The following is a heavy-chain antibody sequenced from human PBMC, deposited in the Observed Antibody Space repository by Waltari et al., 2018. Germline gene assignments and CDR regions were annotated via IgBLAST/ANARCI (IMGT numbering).Heavy chain of an antibody. D-gene: IGHD2-15*01. CDR1: RFTFRNYA. J-gene: IGHJ4*02. Sequence: QVQLVESGGGVVQPGGSLRLSCAASRFTFRNYAMPWVRPAPGKGLEWVAVISHDAGNEYYTDSVKGRFTISRDNSKNTLYLQMNSLRLEDTAVYYCARAPGVAEAERRWYLDYWGQGTLVTASS. CDR2: ISHDAGNE. CDR3: ARAPGVAEAERRWYLDY. V-gene: IGHV3-30-3*01.